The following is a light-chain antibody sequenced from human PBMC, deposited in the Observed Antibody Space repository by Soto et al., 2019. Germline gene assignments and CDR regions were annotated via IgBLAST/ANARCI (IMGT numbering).Light chain of an antibody. Sequence: QSALTQPASVSGSPGQSITISCTGTSSDVGSYNVVSWYQHHPGKAPKLMIYDVTKRPSGVSNRFSGSKSGNTASLIISGLQAEDEADYYCCSYAGSSTYVFGTGTKLTVL. J-gene: IGLJ1*01. V-gene: IGLV2-23*02. CDR2: DVT. CDR1: SSDVGSYNV. CDR3: CSYAGSSTYV.